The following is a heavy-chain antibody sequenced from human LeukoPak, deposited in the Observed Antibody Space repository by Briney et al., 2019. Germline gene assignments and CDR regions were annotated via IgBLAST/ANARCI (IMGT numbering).Heavy chain of an antibody. J-gene: IGHJ4*02. V-gene: IGHV4-39*02. CDR2: IYCSGST. CDR3: ARELVGATYFDY. D-gene: IGHD1-26*01. Sequence: NPSETLSLTCTVSGGSISSSSYYWGWIRQPPGKGLEWIGSIYCSGSTYYNPSLKSRVTISVDTSKNQFSLKLSSVTAADTAVYYCARELVGATYFDYWGQGTLVTVSS. CDR1: GGSISSSSYY.